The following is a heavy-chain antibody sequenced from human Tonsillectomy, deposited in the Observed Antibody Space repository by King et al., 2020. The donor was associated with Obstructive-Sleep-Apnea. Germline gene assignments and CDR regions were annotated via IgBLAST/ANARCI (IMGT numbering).Heavy chain of an antibody. CDR3: ARHRGVEDYGGYGDYFDY. J-gene: IGHJ4*02. V-gene: IGHV4-59*08. D-gene: IGHD5-12*01. CDR2: VYYSGNT. CDR1: GGSINNYY. Sequence: VQLQESGPGLVKPSETLSLTCTVSGGSINNYYWSWIRQPPGKGLEWIGYVYYSGNTNFNPSLKSRVTISADTSKIQFSLRLSSLTAADTAVYYCARHRGVEDYGGYGDYFDYWGQGTLVTVSS.